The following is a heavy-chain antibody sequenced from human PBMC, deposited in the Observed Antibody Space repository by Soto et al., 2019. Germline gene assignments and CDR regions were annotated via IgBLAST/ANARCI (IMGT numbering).Heavy chain of an antibody. V-gene: IGHV3-11*01. CDR1: GFTFSDYY. CDR2: ISSSGSTI. Sequence: GSLRLSCAASGFTFSDYYMSWIRQAPGKGLEWVSYISSSGSTIYYADSVKGRFTISRDNAKNSLYLQMNSLRAEDTAVYYCAGGGRGITIFGVVITPGAFDHWGQGTLVPVSS. J-gene: IGHJ4*02. CDR3: AGGGRGITIFGVVITPGAFDH. D-gene: IGHD3-3*01.